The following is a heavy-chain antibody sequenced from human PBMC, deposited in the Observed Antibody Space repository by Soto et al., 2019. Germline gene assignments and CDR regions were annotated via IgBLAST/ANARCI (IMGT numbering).Heavy chain of an antibody. CDR3: ARTKGYGDYLDAFDI. CDR2: ISSSSSTI. J-gene: IGHJ3*02. D-gene: IGHD4-17*01. Sequence: GGSLRLSCAASGFTFSSYSMNWVRQAPGKGLEWVSYISSSSSTIYYADSVKGRFTISRDNAKNSLYLQMNSLRAEDTAVYYCARTKGYGDYLDAFDIWGQGTMVTVSS. CDR1: GFTFSSYS. V-gene: IGHV3-48*01.